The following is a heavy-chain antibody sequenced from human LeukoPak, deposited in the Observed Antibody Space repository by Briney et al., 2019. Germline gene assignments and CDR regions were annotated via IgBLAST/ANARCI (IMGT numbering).Heavy chain of an antibody. CDR3: ARGFGLLWFGELPTSPEFDP. CDR2: SNHFGST. J-gene: IGHJ5*02. V-gene: IGHV4-34*01. D-gene: IGHD3-10*01. CDR1: GESFSGYF. Sequence: SVTLSLTCAASGESFSGYFWTWIRQPPGKGLEWIGESNHFGSTDYNPSLKSRVTISVDTSKNQFSLKLSSVTAADTAVCYCARGFGLLWFGELPTSPEFDPWGQGTLVTVSS.